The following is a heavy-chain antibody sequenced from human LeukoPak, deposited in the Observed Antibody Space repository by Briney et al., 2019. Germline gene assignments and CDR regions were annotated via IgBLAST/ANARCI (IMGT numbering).Heavy chain of an antibody. CDR2: IKHDGSEK. Sequence: PGGSLRLSCAPSGFTFSYYWMSWVRQAPGKGLEWVANIKHDGSEKYYVDSVKGRFTISRDNAKNSLYLQMNSLRAEDTAVYYCARAIVVVPAATHPDYFDYWGQGTLVTVSS. V-gene: IGHV3-7*04. D-gene: IGHD2-2*01. CDR3: ARAIVVVPAATHPDYFDY. J-gene: IGHJ4*02. CDR1: GFTFSYYW.